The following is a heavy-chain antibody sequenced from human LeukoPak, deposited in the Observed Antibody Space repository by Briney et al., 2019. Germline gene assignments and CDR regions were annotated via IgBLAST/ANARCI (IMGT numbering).Heavy chain of an antibody. Sequence: SETLSLTCTVSGGSISSSSYYGGWIRQPPGKGLEWIGTMDYSGSTYYNPSLKSRVTISVDTSKNQFSLKLSSVTAADTAVYYCARDRPPPRYYYDSSGYYHDAFDIWGQGTMVTVSS. CDR1: GGSISSSSYY. V-gene: IGHV4-39*07. D-gene: IGHD3-22*01. J-gene: IGHJ3*02. CDR2: MDYSGST. CDR3: ARDRPPPRYYYDSSGYYHDAFDI.